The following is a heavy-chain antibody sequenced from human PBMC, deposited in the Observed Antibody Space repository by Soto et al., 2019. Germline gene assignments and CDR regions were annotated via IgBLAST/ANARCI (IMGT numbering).Heavy chain of an antibody. D-gene: IGHD2-2*01. Sequence: EVQLLDSGGGLVQPGGSLRLSCAASGFTFSTYAMSWVRQAPGKGLEWVSTISGSGDSTYYANSVKGRFTISRDNSWSSLVVQVNSVRFKNTAVYYFAKGGEGSFSNPRCLYFPAYRAQEALVTVSA. CDR3: AKGGEGSFSNPRCLYFPAY. J-gene: IGHJ4*02. CDR1: GFTFSTYA. V-gene: IGHV3-23*01. CDR2: ISGSGDST.